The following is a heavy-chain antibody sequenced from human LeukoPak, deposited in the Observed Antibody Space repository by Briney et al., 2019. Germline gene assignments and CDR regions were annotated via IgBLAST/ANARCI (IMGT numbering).Heavy chain of an antibody. Sequence: GGSLRLSCAASGFTFSSYPMTWVRQTPGKGLQWVSTISGSGGSTYYADSVKGRFTISRDNSKNTLYLQMNSLRAEDTAVYYCAKDTAMGEFDYWGQGTLVTVSS. J-gene: IGHJ4*02. CDR1: GFTFSSYP. CDR3: AKDTAMGEFDY. CDR2: ISGSGGST. V-gene: IGHV3-23*01. D-gene: IGHD5-18*01.